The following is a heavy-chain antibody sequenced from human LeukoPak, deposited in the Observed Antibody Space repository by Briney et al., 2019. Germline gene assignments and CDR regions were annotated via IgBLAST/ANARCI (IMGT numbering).Heavy chain of an antibody. D-gene: IGHD3-10*01. Sequence: KSSETLSLTCTVSGGSISSSSYYWGWIRQPPGKGLEWIGSIYYSGSTYYNPSLKSRVTISVDTSKNQFSLKLSSVTAADTAVYYCARSRGFMVRGVYLVNWFDPWGQGTLVTVSS. V-gene: IGHV4-39*07. CDR2: IYYSGST. CDR1: GGSISSSSYY. CDR3: ARSRGFMVRGVYLVNWFDP. J-gene: IGHJ5*02.